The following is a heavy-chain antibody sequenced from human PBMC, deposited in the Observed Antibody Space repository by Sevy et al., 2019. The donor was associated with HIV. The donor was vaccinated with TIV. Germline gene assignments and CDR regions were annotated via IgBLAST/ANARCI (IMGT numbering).Heavy chain of an antibody. CDR3: ARDIDSSGYSYAFDL. CDR1: GFIFSNYE. Sequence: GGSLRLSCKASGFIFSNYEMNWVRQAPGKGLEWVSYISPSGHAIYYADPVKGRFTVSRDNAKNSLYLQMNSLRGDDTALYYCARDIDSSGYSYAFDLWGQGTMVTVSS. V-gene: IGHV3-48*03. D-gene: IGHD3-22*01. CDR2: ISPSGHAI. J-gene: IGHJ3*01.